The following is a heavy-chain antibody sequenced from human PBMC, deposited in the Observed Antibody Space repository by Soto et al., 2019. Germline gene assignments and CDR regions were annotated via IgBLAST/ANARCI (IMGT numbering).Heavy chain of an antibody. Sequence: EVELLESGGGLVQPGGSLRLSCAASGFTFSSFAMSWVRQAPGKGLEWVSGSSSSGEGAYYADSVKGRFTVSRDNSQNILYLQMTSLRAEDAGVYYCAKTQRSYNWNEGGVYVRGQGTTVTVSS. CDR3: AKTQRSYNWNEGGVYV. D-gene: IGHD1-1*01. V-gene: IGHV3-23*01. J-gene: IGHJ6*02. CDR2: SSSSGEGA. CDR1: GFTFSSFA.